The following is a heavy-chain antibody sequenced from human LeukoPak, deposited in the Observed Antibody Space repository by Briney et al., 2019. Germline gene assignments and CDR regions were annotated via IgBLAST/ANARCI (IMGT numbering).Heavy chain of an antibody. CDR2: ISGSGGST. Sequence: PGGSLRLSCAASGFTFSSYAMSWVRQAPGKGLEWVSAISGSGGSTYYADSVKGRFTISRDNSKNTLYLQMNSLRAEDTAVYYCAKEESDTMIVVVNTPYNWFDPWGQGTLVTVSS. J-gene: IGHJ5*02. CDR1: GFTFSSYA. CDR3: AKEESDTMIVVVNTPYNWFDP. D-gene: IGHD3-22*01. V-gene: IGHV3-23*01.